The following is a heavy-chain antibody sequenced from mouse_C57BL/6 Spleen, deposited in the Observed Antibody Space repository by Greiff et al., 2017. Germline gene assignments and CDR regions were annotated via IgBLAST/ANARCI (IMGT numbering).Heavy chain of an antibody. CDR1: GFTFSSYG. J-gene: IGHJ3*01. V-gene: IGHV5-6*01. CDR2: ISSGGSYT. CDR3: ARRLTAY. Sequence: EVQVVESGGDLVKPGGSLKLSCAASGFTFSSYGMSWVRQTPDKRLEWVATISSGGSYTYYPDSVKGRFTISRDNAKNTLYLQMSSLKSEDTAMYYCARRLTAYWGQGTLVTVSA.